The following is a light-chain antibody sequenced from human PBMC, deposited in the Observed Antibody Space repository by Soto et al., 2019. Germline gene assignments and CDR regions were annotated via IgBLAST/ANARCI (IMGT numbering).Light chain of an antibody. CDR1: QSVSSY. CDR2: DAS. V-gene: IGKV3-11*01. J-gene: IGKJ2*01. CDR3: QQRSTWPWGT. Sequence: EIVLTQSPATLSLSPGERATLSCRASQSVSSYLAWYQQKPGQAPRLLIYDASNRATGIPARFSGSGSGTDFTLTISSLEPEDFAVYYCQQRSTWPWGTFGQGTKLEIK.